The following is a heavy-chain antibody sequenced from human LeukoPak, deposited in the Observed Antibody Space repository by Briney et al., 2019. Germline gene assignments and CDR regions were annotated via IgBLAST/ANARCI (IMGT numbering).Heavy chain of an antibody. V-gene: IGHV4-59*01. CDR2: IYYSGST. CDR3: ARRGSHYDFWSGIAYYMDV. J-gene: IGHJ6*03. Sequence: PSETLSLTCTVSGGSISSYYWSWIRQPPGKGLEWIGYIYYSGSTNYNPSLKGRVTISVDTSKNQFSLKLSSVTAADTAVYYCARRGSHYDFWSGIAYYMDVWGKGTTVTVSS. CDR1: GGSISSYY. D-gene: IGHD3-3*01.